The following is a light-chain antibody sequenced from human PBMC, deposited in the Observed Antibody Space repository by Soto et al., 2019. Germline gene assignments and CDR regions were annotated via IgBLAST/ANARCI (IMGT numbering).Light chain of an antibody. CDR3: QQRHMWPIT. J-gene: IGKJ5*01. CDR1: QSFRGQ. V-gene: IGKV3-11*01. Sequence: EVVLTQSPVTLSLSPGERATLSCRASQSFRGQLAWYQQKPGQAPRLLIYDAYNRATGIPPRFSGSGSGTDFTLTISSLEPEDSAVYYCQQRHMWPITFGQGTRLEIK. CDR2: DAY.